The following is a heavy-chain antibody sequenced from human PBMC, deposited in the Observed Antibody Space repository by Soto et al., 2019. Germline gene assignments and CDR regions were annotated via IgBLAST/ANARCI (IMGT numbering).Heavy chain of an antibody. CDR3: AIEDDYIWGTYLQLDY. J-gene: IGHJ4*02. Sequence: QVHLVQSGAEVKMPGASVTVSCKASGYPFTSYYVHWVRQSPGQGLEWMGLINPSTGATGYAQKFQGRVTMTRVMSTTTVYMELRGLGFEDTAVYYCAIEDDYIWGTYLQLDYWGQGALVTVSS. D-gene: IGHD3-16*02. CDR1: GYPFTSYY. CDR2: INPSTGAT. V-gene: IGHV1-46*03.